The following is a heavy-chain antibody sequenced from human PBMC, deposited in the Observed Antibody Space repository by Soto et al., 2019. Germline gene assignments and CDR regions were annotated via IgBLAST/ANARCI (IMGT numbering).Heavy chain of an antibody. J-gene: IGHJ4*02. V-gene: IGHV4-4*02. CDR2: IHHSGNS. D-gene: IGHD6-13*01. CDR3: ARGERQQQRDY. Sequence: SGTLYLTCPVAGDSICSAKCWSWVRQPPGKGLEWIGEIHHSGNSNYNPSLKSRVIISVDKSKNQFSLKLSSVTDADTAVYYCARGERQQQRDYWGQGTLVTVS. CDR1: GDSICSAKC.